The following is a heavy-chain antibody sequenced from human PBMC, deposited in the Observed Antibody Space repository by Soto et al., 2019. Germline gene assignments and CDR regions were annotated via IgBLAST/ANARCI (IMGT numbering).Heavy chain of an antibody. CDR1: GGTFSSYA. J-gene: IGHJ4*02. V-gene: IGHV1-69*13. CDR3: ARAQLYCSGGSCYSHYFDY. Sequence: ASVNVSCKASGGTFSSYAISWVRQAPGQGLEWMGGIIPIFGTANYAQKFQGRVTITADESTSTAYMELSSLRSEDTAVYYCARAQLYCSGGSCYSHYFDYWGQGTLVTVS. CDR2: IIPIFGTA. D-gene: IGHD2-15*01.